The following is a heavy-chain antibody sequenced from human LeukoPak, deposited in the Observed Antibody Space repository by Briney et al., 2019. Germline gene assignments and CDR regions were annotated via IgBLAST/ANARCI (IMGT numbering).Heavy chain of an antibody. CDR2: IKPDGSET. J-gene: IGHJ4*02. V-gene: IGHV3-7*01. CDR3: ARHPLIMAGDGDCDY. D-gene: IGHD4/OR15-4a*01. CDR1: GFSLSEYW. Sequence: GGSLRLSCAASGFSLSEYWMSWVRQAPGQGLEWVANIKPDGSETYYLDSVRGRFSISRDNAKNSLYLEMNSLRAEDTAMYYCARHPLIMAGDGDCDYWGQGTLVTVSS.